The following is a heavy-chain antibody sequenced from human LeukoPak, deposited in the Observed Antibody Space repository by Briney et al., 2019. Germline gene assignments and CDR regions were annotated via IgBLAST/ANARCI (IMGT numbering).Heavy chain of an antibody. D-gene: IGHD3-22*01. V-gene: IGHV4-34*01. J-gene: IGHJ6*03. CDR3: ARTYYYDSSGSPRYYYYMDV. Sequence: SETLSLTCAVYGGSFSGYYWSWIRQPPGKGLEWIGEINHSGSTNYNPSLKSRVTISVDTSKNQFSLKLSSVTAADTAVYSCARTYYYDSSGSPRYYYYMDVWGKGTTVTVSS. CDR1: GGSFSGYY. CDR2: INHSGST.